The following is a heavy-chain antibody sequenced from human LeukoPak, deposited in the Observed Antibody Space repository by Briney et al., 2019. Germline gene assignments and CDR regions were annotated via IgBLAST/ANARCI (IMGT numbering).Heavy chain of an antibody. V-gene: IGHV1-8*01. D-gene: IGHD3-10*01. J-gene: IGHJ6*02. CDR3: ATGAYYYGSGSPGPNRRGYYYYGMDV. CDR1: GYTFTSYD. CDR2: MNPNSGNT. Sequence: ASVKVSCKASGYTFTSYDINWVRQATGQGLEWMGWMNPNSGNTGYAQKFQGRVTMTRNTSISTAYMELSSLRSEDTAVYYCATGAYYYGSGSPGPNRRGYYYYGMDVWGQGTTVTVSS.